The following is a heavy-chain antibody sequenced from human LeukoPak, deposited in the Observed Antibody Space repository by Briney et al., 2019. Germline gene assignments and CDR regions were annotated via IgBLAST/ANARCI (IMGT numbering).Heavy chain of an antibody. J-gene: IGHJ4*02. D-gene: IGHD4-11*01. CDR3: AKDGLDTVTELDFDY. Sequence: GGSLRLSCAASGFTFSSHGMHWVRQAPGKGLEWVAVISYDGSNKYYADSVKGRFTISRDNSKKTLYLQMNSLRAEDTAVYYCAKDGLDTVTELDFDYWGQGTLVTVSS. V-gene: IGHV3-30*18. CDR1: GFTFSSHG. CDR2: ISYDGSNK.